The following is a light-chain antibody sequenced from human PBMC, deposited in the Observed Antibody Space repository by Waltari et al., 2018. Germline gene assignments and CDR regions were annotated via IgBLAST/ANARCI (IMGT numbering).Light chain of an antibody. J-gene: IGKJ4*01. Sequence: DIQMTQSPSSLSASIGDTITVTCRASQNIRTYLNRYQQKPAKAPKLLIHTASRLQGGVPSRFSGGGSGTDFTLTISSLQPEDFATYYCQQSYSFPLSFGGGTKVELK. V-gene: IGKV1-39*01. CDR3: QQSYSFPLS. CDR2: TAS. CDR1: QNIRTY.